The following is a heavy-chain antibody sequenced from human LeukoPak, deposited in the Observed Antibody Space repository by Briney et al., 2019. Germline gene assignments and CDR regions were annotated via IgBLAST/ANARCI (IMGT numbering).Heavy chain of an antibody. V-gene: IGHV3-21*01. D-gene: IGHD7-27*01. Sequence: GGSLRLSCAASGFTFSGHSVSWVRQAPGTGLEWVSSISSYSSYMYYADSVKGRFTISRDNAKNSLYLQMHSLRVEDTAVYYCARSSGERPYYFDYWGQGTLVTVSS. J-gene: IGHJ4*02. CDR3: ARSSGERPYYFDY. CDR1: GFTFSGHS. CDR2: ISSYSSYM.